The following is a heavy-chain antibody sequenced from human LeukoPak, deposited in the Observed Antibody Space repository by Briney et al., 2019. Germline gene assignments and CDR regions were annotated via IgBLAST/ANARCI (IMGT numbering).Heavy chain of an antibody. J-gene: IGHJ4*02. D-gene: IGHD3-22*01. CDR3: AKDPTCYYYDSSGIDY. CDR1: GFTFSSYA. CDR2: ISGSGGST. V-gene: IGHV3-23*01. Sequence: GGSLRLSCAASGFTFSSYAMSWGRQGPGKGLEWVSAISGSGGSTYYADSVKGRFTISRDNSKNSMYLQMNSLRAEDTAVYYCAKDPTCYYYDSSGIDYWGQGTLVTVSS.